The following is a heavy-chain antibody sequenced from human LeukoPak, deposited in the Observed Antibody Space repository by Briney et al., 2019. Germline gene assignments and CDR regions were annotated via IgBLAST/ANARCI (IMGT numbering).Heavy chain of an antibody. CDR1: GFTFSSYW. V-gene: IGHV3-74*01. J-gene: IGHJ4*02. CDR2: INSDGSST. CDR3: AREDTTVTSFDY. Sequence: GRSLRLSCAASGFTFSSYWMHWVRQAPGKGLVWVSCINSDGSSTSYADSVKGRFTISRDNAKNTLYLQMNSLRAEDTAVYYCAREDTTVTSFDYWGQGTLVTVSS. D-gene: IGHD4-17*01.